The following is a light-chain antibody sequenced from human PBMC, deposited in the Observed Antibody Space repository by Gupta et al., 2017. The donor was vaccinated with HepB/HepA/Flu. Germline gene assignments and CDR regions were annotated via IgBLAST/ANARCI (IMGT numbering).Light chain of an antibody. CDR2: RTN. CDR3: AAWDDSRSSWV. Sequence: ALTPQPPASGSPGQRVTISCSGSSPDIGSIYVYWYQQLPGTAPKLLIYRTNQRRSGVPDRFSGSKSGTSASLAISELRSEDEADYYCAAWDDSRSSWVFGGGTKLIVL. J-gene: IGLJ2*01. CDR1: SPDIGSIY. V-gene: IGLV1-47*01.